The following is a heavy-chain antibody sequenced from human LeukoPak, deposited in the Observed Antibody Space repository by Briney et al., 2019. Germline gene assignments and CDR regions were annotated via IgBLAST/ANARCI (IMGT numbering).Heavy chain of an antibody. CDR2: ISAGGDTT. V-gene: IGHV3-23*01. CDR3: AKDRGY. Sequence: GGSLRLSCAASGLIFGNYPMSWVRHTPGKGLEWVSGISAGGDTTYIADSVKGRFTISRDNSKNTLYLQMNNLRVKDTAVYYCAKDRGYWGQGALVTVSS. J-gene: IGHJ4*02. CDR1: GLIFGNYP.